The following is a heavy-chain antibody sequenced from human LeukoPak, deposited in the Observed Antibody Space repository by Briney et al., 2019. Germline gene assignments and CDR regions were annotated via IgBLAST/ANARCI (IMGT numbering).Heavy chain of an antibody. D-gene: IGHD1-7*01. J-gene: IGHJ6*03. CDR3: ARDHRYNWNYFYYYYMDV. CDR2: VNHSGST. CDR1: GGSFSGYY. V-gene: IGHV4-34*01. Sequence: SETLSLTCAVYGGSFSGYYWSWIRQPPGKGLEWIGEVNHSGSTNYNPSLKSRVTISVDTSKNQFSLKPSSVTAADTAVYYCARDHRYNWNYFYYYYMDVWGKGTTVTVSS.